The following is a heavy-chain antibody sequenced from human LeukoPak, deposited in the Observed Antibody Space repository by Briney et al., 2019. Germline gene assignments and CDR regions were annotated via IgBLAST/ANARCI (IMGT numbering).Heavy chain of an antibody. CDR3: ARDHQSYGYEHDAFDI. V-gene: IGHV3-30-3*01. CDR2: ISYDGSNK. D-gene: IGHD5-18*01. J-gene: IGHJ3*02. CDR1: GFTFSSYA. Sequence: GGSLRLSCAASGFTFSSYAMHWVRQAPGKGLEWVAVISYDGSNKYYADSVKGRFTISRDNSKNTLYLQMNSLRAEDTAVYYCARDHQSYGYEHDAFDIWGQGTTVTVSS.